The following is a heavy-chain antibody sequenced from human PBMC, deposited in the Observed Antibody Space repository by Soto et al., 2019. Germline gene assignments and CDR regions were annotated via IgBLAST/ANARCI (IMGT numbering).Heavy chain of an antibody. V-gene: IGHV3-7*01. CDR3: ASDSGMLLSY. J-gene: IGHJ4*02. CDR1: GFTFSSYW. CDR2: IKQDGSEK. D-gene: IGHD3-10*01. Sequence: EVQLVEFGGGLVQRGGSLRLSCAASGFTFSSYWMSWVRQAPGKGLEWVANIKQDGSEKYYVDSVKGRFTISRDNAKNSQYLQMNSLRDEDTAVYYCASDSGMLLSYWGQGTLVTVSS.